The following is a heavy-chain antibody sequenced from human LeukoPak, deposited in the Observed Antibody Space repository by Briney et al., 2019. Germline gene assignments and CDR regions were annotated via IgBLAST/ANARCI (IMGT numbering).Heavy chain of an antibody. CDR3: ASPRPLWFGELSSHYYDYGMDV. CDR1: RGTFSSYA. CDR2: IILIFGKA. Sequence: SSVKVSFLASRGTFSSYAISWVRPAPAQGLAWVGGIILIFGKANYAQKFQGRVTIPADESMHTAYITLSSLRSEDTSVYYCASPRPLWFGELSSHYYDYGMDVWGQGTTVTVSS. V-gene: IGHV1-69*01. J-gene: IGHJ6*02. D-gene: IGHD3-10*01.